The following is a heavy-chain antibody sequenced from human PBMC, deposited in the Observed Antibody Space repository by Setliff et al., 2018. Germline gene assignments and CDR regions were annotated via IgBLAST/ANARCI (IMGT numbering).Heavy chain of an antibody. CDR3: ARLKGSSTRYYYYGMDV. CDR2: IKQDGSEK. Sequence: GGSLRLSCEASGFTFSSYWMSWVRQAPGKGLEWVANIKQDGSEKYYVDSVKGRFTISRDNAKNSLYLQMNSLRAEDTAVYYCARLKGSSTRYYYYGMDVWGQGTTVTVSS. D-gene: IGHD2-2*01. CDR1: GFTFSSYW. J-gene: IGHJ6*02. V-gene: IGHV3-7*01.